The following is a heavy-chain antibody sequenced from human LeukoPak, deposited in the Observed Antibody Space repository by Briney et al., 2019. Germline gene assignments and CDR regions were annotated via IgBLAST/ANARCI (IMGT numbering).Heavy chain of an antibody. V-gene: IGHV4-4*09. D-gene: IGHD1-14*01. Sequence: SETLSLTCTVSGGSTSSYYCSWIRQPPGRGLEWIGYIYTSGSTNYNPSLKSRVTISVDTSKNQFSLKLSSVTAADTAVYYCARRNSVDYYYYYMDVWGKGTTVTVSS. CDR1: GGSTSSYY. CDR2: IYTSGST. J-gene: IGHJ6*03. CDR3: ARRNSVDYYYYYMDV.